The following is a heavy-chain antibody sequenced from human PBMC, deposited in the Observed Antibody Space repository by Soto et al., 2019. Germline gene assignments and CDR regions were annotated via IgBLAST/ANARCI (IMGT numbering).Heavy chain of an antibody. Sequence: GGSLRLSCAASGFSFSSYAMHWVRQAPGKGLEYVSAISSNGGSTYYVNSVKGRSTISRDNSKNTLYLQMGSLRAEDMAVYYCARDRYCSSTSCYEMGGLDYWGQGSLVTVSS. D-gene: IGHD2-2*01. V-gene: IGHV3-64*01. J-gene: IGHJ4*02. CDR1: GFSFSSYA. CDR2: ISSNGGST. CDR3: ARDRYCSSTSCYEMGGLDY.